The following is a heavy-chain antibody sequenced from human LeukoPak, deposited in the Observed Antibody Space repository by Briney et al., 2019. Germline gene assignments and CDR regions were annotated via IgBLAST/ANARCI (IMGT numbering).Heavy chain of an antibody. CDR2: IWVNGINK. J-gene: IGHJ3*02. CDR3: VRARGPFDAFDI. CDR1: GLMFSSYG. Sequence: GRSLRLSCAAPGLMFSSYGMHWVRQAPGKGLEWVAVIWVNGINKYYADSVRGRFTISRDNSKNTLYLEMNSLRAEDTAVYYCVRARGPFDAFDIWGQGTMVTVSS. V-gene: IGHV3-33*01.